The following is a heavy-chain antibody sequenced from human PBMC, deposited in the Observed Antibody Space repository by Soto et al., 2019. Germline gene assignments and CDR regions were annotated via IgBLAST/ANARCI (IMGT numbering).Heavy chain of an antibody. V-gene: IGHV1-69*02. D-gene: IGHD4-17*01. CDR2: IIPILGIA. Sequence: QVQLVQSGAEVKKPGSSVKVSCKASGGTFSSYTISWVRQAPGQGLEWMGRIIPILGIANYAQKFQGRVTITADKSTSTAYMELSSLRSEDTAAYYCASPTTYGDLYYFDYWGQGTLVTVSS. CDR3: ASPTTYGDLYYFDY. J-gene: IGHJ4*02. CDR1: GGTFSSYT.